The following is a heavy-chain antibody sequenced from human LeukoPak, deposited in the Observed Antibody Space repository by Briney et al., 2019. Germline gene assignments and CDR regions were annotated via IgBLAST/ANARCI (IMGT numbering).Heavy chain of an antibody. V-gene: IGHV1-2*02. J-gene: IGHJ4*02. CDR2: INPNSGDT. D-gene: IGHD3-22*01. Sequence: GASVKVSCKASGYTFTGYYIHWVRQAPGQGLEWMGWINPNSGDTNYALKFQGRVTMTRDTSISTAYMELSRLRSDDTAVYYCATNGGNTMILLDYWGQGTLVTVSP. CDR3: ATNGGNTMILLDY. CDR1: GYTFTGYY.